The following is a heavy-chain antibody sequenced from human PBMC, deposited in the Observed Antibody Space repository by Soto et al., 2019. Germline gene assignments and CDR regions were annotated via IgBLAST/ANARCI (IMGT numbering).Heavy chain of an antibody. D-gene: IGHD3-3*01. Sequence: SGGSLRLSCAASGFTFSSYGMHWVRQAPGKGLEWVAVIWYDGSNKYYADSVKGRFTISRDNSKNTLYLQMNSLRAEDTAVYYCAREGYYDFWSGYSGPYYYYGMDVWGQGTTVTVSS. V-gene: IGHV3-33*01. CDR1: GFTFSSYG. CDR2: IWYDGSNK. CDR3: AREGYYDFWSGYSGPYYYYGMDV. J-gene: IGHJ6*02.